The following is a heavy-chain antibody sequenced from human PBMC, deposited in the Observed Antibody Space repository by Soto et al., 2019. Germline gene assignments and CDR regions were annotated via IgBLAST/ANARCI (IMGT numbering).Heavy chain of an antibody. CDR3: TKVRHDSSGDRGYDYYGMGV. CDR1: GISFSSYA. CDR2: ISGSGGST. V-gene: IGHV3-23*01. Sequence: GGSLGVCSAASGISFSSYAISWARQSPGTRLEWVSAISGSGGSTYYAASVKGRFTLSRDNSKNKLYLQMSSLRAEDTAVYYCTKVRHDSSGDRGYDYYGMGVWGQGTAVTVSS. D-gene: IGHD3-22*01. J-gene: IGHJ6*02.